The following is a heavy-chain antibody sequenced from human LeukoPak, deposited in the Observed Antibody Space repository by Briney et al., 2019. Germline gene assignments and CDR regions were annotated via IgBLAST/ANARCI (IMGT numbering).Heavy chain of an antibody. V-gene: IGHV4-61*02. CDR1: GGSISSGSYY. Sequence: PSQTLSLTCTVSGGSISSGSYYWSWIRQPAGKGLEWIGRIYTSGSTNYNPSLKSRVTISVDTSKNQFSLKLSSVTAADTAVYYCARASGVVVPAAIDYYYMDVWGKGTTVTVSS. CDR2: IYTSGST. J-gene: IGHJ6*03. CDR3: ARASGVVVPAAIDYYYMDV. D-gene: IGHD2-2*01.